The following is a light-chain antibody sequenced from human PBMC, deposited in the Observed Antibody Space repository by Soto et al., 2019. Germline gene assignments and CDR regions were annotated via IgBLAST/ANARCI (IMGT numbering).Light chain of an antibody. Sequence: IQMTQSPSSVSASVGDRVTMTWRASQGVGGWLAWYQQKPGKVPKLLTYATSSLHSGVASRFSGSGSATDFTLSISSLQPEDFATYYCQQTHSLPLSFGHGTKVDIK. CDR2: ATS. V-gene: IGKV1-12*01. CDR3: QQTHSLPLS. J-gene: IGKJ3*01. CDR1: QGVGGW.